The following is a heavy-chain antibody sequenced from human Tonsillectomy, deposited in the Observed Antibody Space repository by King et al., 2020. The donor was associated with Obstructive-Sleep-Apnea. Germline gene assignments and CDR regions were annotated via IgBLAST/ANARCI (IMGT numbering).Heavy chain of an antibody. Sequence: EVQLVESGAEVKKPGESLKISCKGSVFNFAIYWIVWVRQVPGKGLDCMGIIYPGDSDSRYMPSFQGQVTMSVDRAINIAYLQWSVLKTSDTAIYYCARHGAGDGSNSVIFDSWGQGTLVTVSS. D-gene: IGHD1-26*01. J-gene: IGHJ4*02. CDR2: IYPGDSDS. CDR1: VFNFAIYW. V-gene: IGHV5-51*01. CDR3: ARHGAGDGSNSVIFDS.